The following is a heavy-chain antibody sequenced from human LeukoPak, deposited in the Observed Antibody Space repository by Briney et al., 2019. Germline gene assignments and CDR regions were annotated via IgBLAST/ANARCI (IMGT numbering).Heavy chain of an antibody. CDR1: GGTFSSYA. Sequence: SVTLSCKASGGTFSSYAISWVRQAPGQGLEWMGRILPMLGLANYAQTFQGRVTITADKSTSTAYRELSSLRSEDTAVYYCARGNQLRLWESLLPYYFDYWGQGTLVTVSS. D-gene: IGHD3-16*01. J-gene: IGHJ4*02. V-gene: IGHV1-69*04. CDR2: ILPMLGLA. CDR3: ARGNQLRLWESLLPYYFDY.